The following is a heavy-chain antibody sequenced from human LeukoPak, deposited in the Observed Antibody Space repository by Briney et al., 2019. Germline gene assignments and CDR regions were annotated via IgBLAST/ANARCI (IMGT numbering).Heavy chain of an antibody. CDR3: ARSPMVRGVITPNFDY. V-gene: IGHV1-69*06. Sequence: SVKVSCKASGGTFSSYAISWVRQAPGQGLQWMGGIIPIFGTANYAQKFQGRVTITADKSTSAAYMELSSLRSEDTAVYYCARSPMVRGVITPNFDYWGQGTLVTVSS. CDR1: GGTFSSYA. D-gene: IGHD3-10*01. CDR2: IIPIFGTA. J-gene: IGHJ4*02.